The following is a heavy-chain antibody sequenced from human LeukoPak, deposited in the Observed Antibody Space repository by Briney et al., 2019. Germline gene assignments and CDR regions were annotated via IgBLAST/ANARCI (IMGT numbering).Heavy chain of an antibody. D-gene: IGHD4-11*01. V-gene: IGHV3-49*04. CDR2: IRSKASGGTT. CDR1: GFTFRDYA. J-gene: IGHJ4*02. CDR3: TRGYSIDH. Sequence: PGGSLRHSCTASGFTFRDYAMSWVRQAPGKGLEWVGFIRSKASGGTTEYTASVKGRFTISRDDSKSIAYLQMNSLITEDTAIYYCTRGYSIDHWGQGTQVTVSS.